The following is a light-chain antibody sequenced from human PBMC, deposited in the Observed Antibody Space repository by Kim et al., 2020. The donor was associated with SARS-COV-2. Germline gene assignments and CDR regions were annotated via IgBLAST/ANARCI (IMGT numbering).Light chain of an antibody. CDR3: QQYNTYPFT. CDR2: KAS. CDR1: PSISSW. J-gene: IGKJ3*01. Sequence: DIQMTQSSSTLSASVGDRVTITCRASPSISSWLAWYQQKPGKAPKLLIYKASSLESGVPSRFSGSGSGTEFTLTISSLQPDDFATFYCQQYNTYPFTFGPGTKVDIK. V-gene: IGKV1-5*03.